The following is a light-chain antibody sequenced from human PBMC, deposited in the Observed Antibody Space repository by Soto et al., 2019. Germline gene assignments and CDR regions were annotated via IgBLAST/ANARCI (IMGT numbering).Light chain of an antibody. CDR3: TQGTRWPT. J-gene: IGKJ3*01. V-gene: IGKV2-30*01. CDR2: KVS. CDR1: QSLVYSDGNTY. Sequence: DVVMTQSPLSLPVTLGQPASISCRSSQSLVYSDGNTYLNWFQQRPGQSPRRLIYKVSNRDSGVPDRFSGSGSASDFTVKISRVEASDVRVEYGTQGTRWPTFGTGTKVDIK.